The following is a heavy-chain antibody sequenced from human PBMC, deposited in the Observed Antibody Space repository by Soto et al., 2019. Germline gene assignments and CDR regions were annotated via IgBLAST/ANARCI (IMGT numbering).Heavy chain of an antibody. CDR3: ALNSGSYKPSSWFDP. D-gene: IGHD1-26*01. J-gene: IGHJ5*02. V-gene: IGHV4-4*02. CDR2: IYHSGST. CDR1: GGSISSSNW. Sequence: QVQLQESGPGLVKPSGTLSLTCAVSGGSISSSNWWSWVRQPPGKGLEWIGEIYHSGSTNYNPSLKSRVTISVDKSKNQFSLKLSSVTAADTAVYYCALNSGSYKPSSWFDPWGQGTLVTVSS.